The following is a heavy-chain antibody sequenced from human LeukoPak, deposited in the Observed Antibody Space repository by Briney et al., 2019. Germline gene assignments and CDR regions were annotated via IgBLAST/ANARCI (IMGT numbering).Heavy chain of an antibody. CDR1: GGSFSGYY. J-gene: IGHJ4*02. Sequence: SETLSLTCAVYGGSFSGYYWSWIRQPPGKGLEWIGEINHSGSTNYNPSLKGRVTISVDTSKNQFSLKLSSVTAADTAVYYCAREITMVRGVIIFDYWGQGTLVTVSS. V-gene: IGHV4-34*01. D-gene: IGHD3-10*01. CDR2: INHSGST. CDR3: AREITMVRGVIIFDY.